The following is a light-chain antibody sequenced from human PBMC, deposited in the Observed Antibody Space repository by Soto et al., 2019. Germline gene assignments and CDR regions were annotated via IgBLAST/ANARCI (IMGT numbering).Light chain of an antibody. CDR1: QSVXXX. J-gene: IGKJ2*01. CDR2: GAS. Sequence: EIVMTQSPATLSVSPGERATLSCRASQSVXXXLAWYQQKPGQAPRLLIYGASTRATGITARFSGSGSGTEFTPTISSLQSEDFAVYYCQQYNNWPPYTFGQGTKLEIK. V-gene: IGKV3-15*01. CDR3: QQYNNWPPYT.